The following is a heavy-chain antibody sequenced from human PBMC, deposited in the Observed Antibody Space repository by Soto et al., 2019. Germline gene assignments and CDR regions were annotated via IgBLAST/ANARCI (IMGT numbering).Heavy chain of an antibody. J-gene: IGHJ4*02. D-gene: IGHD1-1*01. CDR1: GITLSNHA. CDR3: VPGSSGTRGEDS. CDR2: VSENGGVT. Sequence: LRLSCAASGITLSNHAMTWVRQAPGKGLEWVSTVSENGGVTYYADSVKGRFTISRDNSRNTLYLQMNNLRAEDTAVYYCVPGSSGTRGEDSWGPGALVTVSS. V-gene: IGHV3-23*01.